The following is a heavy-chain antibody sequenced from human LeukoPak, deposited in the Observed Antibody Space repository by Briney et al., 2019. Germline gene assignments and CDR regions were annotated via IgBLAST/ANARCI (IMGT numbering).Heavy chain of an antibody. Sequence: GGSLRLSCAASGFTFSSYGMHWVRQAPGKGLEWVAVVWYDGSNKYYADSVKGRFTISRDNSKNTLYLQMNSLRAEDTAVYYCARGTYYYDSSGYPTDYWGQGTLVTVSS. CDR2: VWYDGSNK. D-gene: IGHD3-22*01. J-gene: IGHJ4*02. CDR1: GFTFSSYG. V-gene: IGHV3-33*08. CDR3: ARGTYYYDSSGYPTDY.